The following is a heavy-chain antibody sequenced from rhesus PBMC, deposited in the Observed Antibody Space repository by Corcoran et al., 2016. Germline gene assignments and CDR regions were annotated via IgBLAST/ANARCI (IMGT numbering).Heavy chain of an antibody. CDR3: ARLPLWTGYYTADY. D-gene: IGHD3-3*01. J-gene: IGHJ4*01. Sequence: QVQLQESGPGLVKPSETLSLTCAVSGGSVSSSNWWSWIRQPPGKGLEWIGYISGSSGSTYYNPSLKSRGTISTDTSKNQFSLKLSSVTAADTAVYYCARLPLWTGYYTADYWGQGVLVTVSS. CDR1: GGSVSSSNW. V-gene: IGHV4-65*01. CDR2: ISGSSGST.